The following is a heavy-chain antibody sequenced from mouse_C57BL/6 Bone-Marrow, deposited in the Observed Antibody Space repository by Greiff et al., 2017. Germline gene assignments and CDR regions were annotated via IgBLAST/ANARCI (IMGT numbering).Heavy chain of an antibody. Sequence: VQLQQSGAELVRPGASVKLSCTASGFNIKDDYIHWVKQRPEKGLEWIGWIDPEIGDTEYASKFQGKATITSDTSSNTAYLQLSSLTSEDTAVYYCSSFEGNYFDFWGQGTPLTVAS. V-gene: IGHV14-4*01. CDR1: GFNIKDDY. J-gene: IGHJ2*01. CDR2: IDPEIGDT. CDR3: SSFEGNYFDF.